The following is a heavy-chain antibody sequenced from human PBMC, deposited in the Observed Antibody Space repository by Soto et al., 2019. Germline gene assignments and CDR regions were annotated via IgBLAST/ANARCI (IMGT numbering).Heavy chain of an antibody. V-gene: IGHV1-18*01. D-gene: IGHD5-12*01. CDR1: GYTFTSYG. Sequence: QVQLVQSGAEVRKPGASVKVSCKASGYTFTSYGISWVRQAPGQGLEWMGWISAYNGNTKYAQKLQGRVTLTTDTSTSTAYRELRSMGSDHTVVYYWARSRYSAYDWGYNAVDIWCQGTKVTVSS. J-gene: IGHJ3*02. CDR2: ISAYNGNT. CDR3: ARSRYSAYDWGYNAVDI.